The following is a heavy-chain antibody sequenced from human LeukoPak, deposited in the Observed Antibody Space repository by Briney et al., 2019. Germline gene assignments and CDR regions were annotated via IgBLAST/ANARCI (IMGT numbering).Heavy chain of an antibody. J-gene: IGHJ5*02. V-gene: IGHV4-39*01. D-gene: IGHD1-26*01. CDR2: IYYSGST. CDR3: ARRPRRVGNWFDP. CDR1: GGSISSSSYY. Sequence: PSETLSLTCTVSGGSISSSSYYWGWIRQPPGKGLEWIGSIYYSGSTYYNPSPKSRVTISVDTSKNQFSLKLSSVTAADTAVYYCARRPRRVGNWFDPWGQGTLVTVSS.